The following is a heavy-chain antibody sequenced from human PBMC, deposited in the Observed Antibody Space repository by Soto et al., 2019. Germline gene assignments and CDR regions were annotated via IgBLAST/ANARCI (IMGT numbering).Heavy chain of an antibody. CDR3: AKDSAYDFWSGYWASYYYYGMDV. J-gene: IGHJ6*02. CDR2: ISYDGSNK. Sequence: SLRLSCAASGFTFSSYGMHWVRQAPGKGLEWVAVISYDGSNKYYADSVKGRFTISRDNSKNTLYLQMNSLRAEDTAVYYCAKDSAYDFWSGYWASYYYYGMDVWGQGTTVTVSS. CDR1: GFTFSSYG. D-gene: IGHD3-3*01. V-gene: IGHV3-30*18.